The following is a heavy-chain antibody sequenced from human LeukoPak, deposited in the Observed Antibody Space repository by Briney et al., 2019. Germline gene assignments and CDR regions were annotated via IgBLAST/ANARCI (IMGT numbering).Heavy chain of an antibody. CDR1: GYTFTSYD. CDR3: ARGLVVVAAINWFDP. J-gene: IGHJ5*02. Sequence: ASVKVSCTASGYTFTSYDINWVRQATGQGLEWMGWMNPNSGNTGYAQKFQGRVTMTRNTSISTAYMELSSLRSEDTAVYYCARGLVVVAAINWFDPWGQGTLVTVSS. D-gene: IGHD2-15*01. CDR2: MNPNSGNT. V-gene: IGHV1-8*01.